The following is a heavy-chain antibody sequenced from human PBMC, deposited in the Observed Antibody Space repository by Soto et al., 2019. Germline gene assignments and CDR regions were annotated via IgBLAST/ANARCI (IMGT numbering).Heavy chain of an antibody. CDR2: IGSGGVTI. Sequence: EVQLEESGGVLVQPGGSLRLSCAASGFTFSNYKMHWVRQTPGKGLEWIAFIGSGGVTIYADSVKGRFTISRDNAEKSLYLQMNSVRAEDTAVYYCVRAISSDYTFDYWRQGTLVTVSS. D-gene: IGHD4-17*01. V-gene: IGHV3-48*03. CDR1: GFTFSNYK. CDR3: VRAISSDYTFDY. J-gene: IGHJ4*02.